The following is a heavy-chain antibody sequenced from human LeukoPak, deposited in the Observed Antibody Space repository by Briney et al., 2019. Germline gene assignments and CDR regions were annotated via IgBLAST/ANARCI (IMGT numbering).Heavy chain of an antibody. V-gene: IGHV4-30-2*01. Sequence: PSETLSLTCAVSGGSISSGGYSWSWIRQPPGKGLEWIGYIYHSGSTYYNPSLKSRVTMSVDTSKNQFSLKLSSVTAADTAVYYCASLTPGYSSSWSNGYDAFDIWGQGTMVTVSS. CDR1: GGSISSGGYS. J-gene: IGHJ3*02. CDR3: ASLTPGYSSSWSNGYDAFDI. CDR2: IYHSGST. D-gene: IGHD6-13*01.